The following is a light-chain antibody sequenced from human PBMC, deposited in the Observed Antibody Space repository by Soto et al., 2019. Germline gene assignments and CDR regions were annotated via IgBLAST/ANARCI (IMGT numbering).Light chain of an antibody. CDR1: QTVTVNS. CDR2: AAS. Sequence: EIELTQSPGTLSLSPGEGATLSCRASQTVTVNSLAWYQQTPGQTPRLLIYAASTRATGIPDRFNGSGSGTDFALTISRLEPEDFAMYYCQQYGDSPFTFGPGTKVDI. CDR3: QQYGDSPFT. V-gene: IGKV3-20*01. J-gene: IGKJ3*01.